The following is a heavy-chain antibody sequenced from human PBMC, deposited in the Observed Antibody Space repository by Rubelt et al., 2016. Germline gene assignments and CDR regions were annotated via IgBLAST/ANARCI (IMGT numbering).Heavy chain of an antibody. CDR2: IYYSGST. D-gene: IGHD3-10*01. CDR1: GGSFSGYY. CDR3: ARDSGSGSYYINWFDP. V-gene: IGHV4-34*01. J-gene: IGHJ5*02. Sequence: QVQLQQWGAGLLKPSETLSLTCAVYGGSFSGYYWSWIRQPPGKGLEWIGSIYYSGSTYYNPSIKSRVIISVDMSKNQFSLKLGLVTAADTAVYYCARDSGSGSYYINWFDPWGQGTLVTVSS.